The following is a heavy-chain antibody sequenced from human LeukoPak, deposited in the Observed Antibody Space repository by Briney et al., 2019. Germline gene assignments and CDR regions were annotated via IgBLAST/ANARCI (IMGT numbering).Heavy chain of an antibody. V-gene: IGHV1-18*01. D-gene: IGHD6-19*01. CDR3: ARVGVAGVDNWFDP. Sequence: GSSVKVSCKASGGTFSSYAISWVRQAPGQGLEWMGWISAYNGNTNYAQKLQGRVTMTTDTSTSTAYMELRSLRSDDTAVYYCARVGVAGVDNWFDPWGQGTLVTVSS. J-gene: IGHJ5*02. CDR2: ISAYNGNT. CDR1: GGTFSSYA.